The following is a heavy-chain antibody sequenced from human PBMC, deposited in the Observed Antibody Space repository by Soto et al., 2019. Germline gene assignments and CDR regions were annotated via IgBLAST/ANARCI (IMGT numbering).Heavy chain of an antibody. CDR2: IYSGGST. CDR1: GFTVCSNY. Sequence: PGESLKISCAASGFTVCSNYMSWVRQAPGKGLEWVSVIYSGGSTYYADSVKGRFTISRHNSKNTLYLQMNSLRAEDTAVYYCAREATVVPGGGMDVWGQGTTVTVSS. J-gene: IGHJ6*02. CDR3: AREATVVPGGGMDV. V-gene: IGHV3-53*04. D-gene: IGHD4-17*01.